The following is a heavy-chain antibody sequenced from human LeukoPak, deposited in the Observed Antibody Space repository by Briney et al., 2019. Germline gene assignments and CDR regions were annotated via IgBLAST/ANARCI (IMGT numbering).Heavy chain of an antibody. J-gene: IGHJ6*02. CDR2: IIPIFGIA. D-gene: IGHD7-27*01. Sequence: SVKVSCKASGGTFSSYAISWVRQAPGQGLEWMGRIIPIFGIANYAQKFQGRVTITADKSTSTAYMELCSLRSEDTAVYYCASPWGSPTSYGMDVWGQGTTVTVSS. CDR3: ASPWGSPTSYGMDV. V-gene: IGHV1-69*04. CDR1: GGTFSSYA.